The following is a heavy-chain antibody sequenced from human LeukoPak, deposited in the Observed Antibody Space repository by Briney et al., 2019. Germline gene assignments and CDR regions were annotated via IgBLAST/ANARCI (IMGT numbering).Heavy chain of an antibody. CDR1: GRILSSSDYY. J-gene: IGHJ3*02. V-gene: IGHV4-39*07. Sequence: SETLSLTCTVSGRILSSSDYYWGWIRQPPGKGLEWVGSIYYSGSTYYNPSLKSRVTISIDTSKNQFSLKLNSVTAADTAVYYCARDQLGDAVDIWGQGTMVTVSS. D-gene: IGHD3-16*01. CDR3: ARDQLGDAVDI. CDR2: IYYSGST.